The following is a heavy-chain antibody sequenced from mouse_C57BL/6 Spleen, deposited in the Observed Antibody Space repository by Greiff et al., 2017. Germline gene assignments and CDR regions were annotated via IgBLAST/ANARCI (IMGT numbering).Heavy chain of an antibody. J-gene: IGHJ3*01. V-gene: IGHV1-78*01. CDR1: GYTFTDHT. CDR2: IYPRDGST. Sequence: QVQLQQSDAELVKPGASVKISCKVSGYTFTDHTIHWMKQRPEQGLEWIGYIYPRDGSTKYNEKFKGKATFTADKSSSTAHMQLNSLTSEDTAVYVCARWENSSGWTGWGQGALVTVSA. D-gene: IGHD3-2*02. CDR3: ARWENSSGWTG.